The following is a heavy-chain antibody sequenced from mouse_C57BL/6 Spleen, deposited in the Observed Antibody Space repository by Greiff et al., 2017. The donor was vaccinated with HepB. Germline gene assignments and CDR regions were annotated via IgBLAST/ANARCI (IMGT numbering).Heavy chain of an antibody. V-gene: IGHV1-82*01. CDR1: GYAFSSSW. CDR2: IYPGDGDT. CDR3: AGYDYVDAMDY. D-gene: IGHD2-4*01. Sequence: QVQLQQSGPELVKPGASVKISCKASGYAFSSSWMNWVKQRPGKGLEWIGRIYPGDGDTNYNGKFKGKATLTADKSSSTAYMQLSSLTSEDSAVYCCAGYDYVDAMDYWGQGTSVTVSS. J-gene: IGHJ4*01.